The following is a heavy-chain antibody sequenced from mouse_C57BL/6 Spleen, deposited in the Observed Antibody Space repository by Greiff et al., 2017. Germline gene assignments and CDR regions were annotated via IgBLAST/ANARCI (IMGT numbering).Heavy chain of an antibody. CDR1: GYSFTGYY. V-gene: IGHV1-42*01. CDR3: ARSNWDYWYFDV. J-gene: IGHJ1*03. Sequence: VQLQQSGPELVKPGASVKISCKASGYSFTGYYMNWVKQSPEKSLEWIGEFNPSTGGTTYNQKFKAKATLTVDKSSSTAYMQLKSLTSEDSAVYYCARSNWDYWYFDVWGTGTTVTVSS. CDR2: FNPSTGGT. D-gene: IGHD4-1*01.